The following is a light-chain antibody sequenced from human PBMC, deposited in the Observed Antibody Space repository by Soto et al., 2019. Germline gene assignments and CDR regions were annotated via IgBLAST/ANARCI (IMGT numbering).Light chain of an antibody. Sequence: EIVLTQSPGTLSLSPGERATLSCRASQSVSSSYLVWHQQKPGQAPRLLIYGASTRAPGITARFGGSGSGTDFTLTISSLEPEDFALYYCQQYGSTPLTFGGGTKVDIK. J-gene: IGKJ4*01. V-gene: IGKV3-20*01. CDR3: QQYGSTPLT. CDR2: GAS. CDR1: QSVSSSY.